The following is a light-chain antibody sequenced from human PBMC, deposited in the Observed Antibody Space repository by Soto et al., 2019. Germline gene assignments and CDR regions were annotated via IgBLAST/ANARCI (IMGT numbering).Light chain of an antibody. CDR1: QSLLHSNGYNY. CDR3: MQALHLWT. J-gene: IGKJ1*01. V-gene: IGKV2-28*01. Sequence: DIVMTQSPLSLPVTPGEPASISCRSSQSLLHSNGYNYLDWYLQKPGQSQQLLIYLGYNWASGVTDRCGGSGSGTECALKSSRVEAEDVGVYYCMQALHLWTFVQGTKVDSK. CDR2: LGY.